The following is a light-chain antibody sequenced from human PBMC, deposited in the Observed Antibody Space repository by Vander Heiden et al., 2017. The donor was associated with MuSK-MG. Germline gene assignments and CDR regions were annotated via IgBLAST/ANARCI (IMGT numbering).Light chain of an antibody. CDR3: QQCESTPWT. Sequence: DIQMTQSPSSLSASVGDRVTITCRAGQSISDYLNWYQQKRGKAPRLLIYAASSLQSGVPSRFSGSGSGTDFTLTISRLQPEDIATYYCQQCESTPWTFGQGTKVEIQ. V-gene: IGKV1-39*01. CDR2: AAS. J-gene: IGKJ1*01. CDR1: QSISDY.